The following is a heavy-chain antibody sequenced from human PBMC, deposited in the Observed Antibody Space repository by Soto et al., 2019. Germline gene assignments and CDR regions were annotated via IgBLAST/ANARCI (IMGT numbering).Heavy chain of an antibody. V-gene: IGHV4-59*01. CDR2: VYHTGST. D-gene: IGHD6-19*01. Sequence: LSLTCDVSGASITTYYWSWIRQAPGKGLEWIGNVYHTGSTDYNSSLKSRVTISVDTSKNQFSLNMNSVTAADTAVYYCARRLFGSGWTLDSWGQGALVTVSS. CDR1: GASITTYY. J-gene: IGHJ4*02. CDR3: ARRLFGSGWTLDS.